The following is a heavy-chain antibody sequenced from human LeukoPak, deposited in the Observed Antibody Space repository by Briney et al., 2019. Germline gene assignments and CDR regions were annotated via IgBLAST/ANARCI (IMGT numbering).Heavy chain of an antibody. D-gene: IGHD2-2*03. CDR2: IYYSGNT. J-gene: IGHJ4*02. CDR1: GGSISSSAYY. V-gene: IGHV4-39*07. CDR3: ARDGLTAFDY. Sequence: PSETLSLTCSVSGGSISSSAYYWGWIRQPPGQGLEWIGSIYYSGNTYYNPSLKSPVTISVDTSKNQFSLKLSSVTAADTAVYYCARDGLTAFDYWGQGTLVTVSS.